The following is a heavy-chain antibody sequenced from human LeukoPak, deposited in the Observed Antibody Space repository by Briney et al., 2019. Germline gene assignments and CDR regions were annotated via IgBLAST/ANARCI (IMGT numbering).Heavy chain of an antibody. Sequence: ASVKVSCKASGYTFTAYYIHWVRQAPGKGLEWMGWINPNSGGTNYTQKFEGRVTMTRDTSISTAYMQLSSLKPDDTDVYYRARDRAEYQWLVRYWFDPWGQGTLVTVSS. V-gene: IGHV1-2*02. D-gene: IGHD6-19*01. CDR2: INPNSGGT. CDR1: GYTFTAYY. J-gene: IGHJ5*02. CDR3: ARDRAEYQWLVRYWFDP.